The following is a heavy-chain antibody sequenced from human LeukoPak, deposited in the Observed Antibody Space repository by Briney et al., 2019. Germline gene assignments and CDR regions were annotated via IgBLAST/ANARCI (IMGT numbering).Heavy chain of an antibody. CDR2: ISSTSSYI. V-gene: IGHV3-21*01. D-gene: IGHD6-19*01. CDR3: AREAAVAVFDY. J-gene: IGHJ4*02. Sequence: VGSLRLSCAASGFTFSTYTMNWVRQAPGKGLQWVSSISSTSSYIYYADSVKGRFTISRDNAKNSLYLQLNSLRAEDTAVYYCAREAAVAVFDYWGQGTLVTVSS. CDR1: GFTFSTYT.